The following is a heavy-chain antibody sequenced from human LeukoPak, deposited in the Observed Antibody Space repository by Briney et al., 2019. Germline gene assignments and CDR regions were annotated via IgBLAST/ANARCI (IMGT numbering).Heavy chain of an antibody. CDR3: ARQSGSYYDY. D-gene: IGHD1-26*01. V-gene: IGHV4-39*01. J-gene: IGHJ4*03. Sequence: VKPSETLSLTCTVPGGSISSSSYYWGWIRQPPGKGLEWIGSIYYSGSTYYNPSLKSRVTISIDTSKNQVSLRLTSVTAADTAVYYCARQSGSYYDYWGQGALVTVSS. CDR2: IYYSGST. CDR1: GGSISSSSYY.